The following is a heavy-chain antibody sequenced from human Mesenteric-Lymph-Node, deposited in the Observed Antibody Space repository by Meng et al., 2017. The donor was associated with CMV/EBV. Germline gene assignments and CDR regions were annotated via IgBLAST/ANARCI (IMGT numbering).Heavy chain of an antibody. CDR1: RFTFTSYA. D-gene: IGHD2-2*01. V-gene: IGHV3-7*01. CDR2: IKQDASDK. J-gene: IGHJ4*02. Sequence: GGSLRLSCAASRFTFTSYAMHWVRQAPGKGLEWVANIKQDASDKYYAGSVKGRFTISRDNAKNSLFLEMNSLRAEDTAVYYCARDRRYCSSTTCRPVGHYFDYWGQGTLVTVSS. CDR3: ARDRRYCSSTTCRPVGHYFDY.